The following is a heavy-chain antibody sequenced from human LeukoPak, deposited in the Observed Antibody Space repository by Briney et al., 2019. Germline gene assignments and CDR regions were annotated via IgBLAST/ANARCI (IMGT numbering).Heavy chain of an antibody. CDR2: ISGSGGST. CDR3: AKDKLPGMYVWGSYRYLLFDY. V-gene: IGHV3-23*01. Sequence: GGSLRLSCAASGFTFSSYAMSWVRQAPGKGLEWVSAISGSGGSTYYADSVKGRFTISRDNSKNTLYLQMNSLRAEDTAVYYCAKDKLPGMYVWGSYRYLLFDYWGQGTLVTVSS. J-gene: IGHJ4*02. CDR1: GFTFSSYA. D-gene: IGHD3-16*02.